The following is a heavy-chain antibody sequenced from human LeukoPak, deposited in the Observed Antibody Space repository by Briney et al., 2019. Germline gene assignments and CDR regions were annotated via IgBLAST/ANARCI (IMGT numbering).Heavy chain of an antibody. CDR2: INPNSGGT. D-gene: IGHD3-22*01. V-gene: IGHV1-2*02. Sequence: ASVKVSCKASGYTFTGYYMHWVRQAPGQGLEWMGWINPNSGGTNYAQKFQGRVTMTRDTSISTAYMELSRLRSDDTAVYYCARTYYYDSSGPLDYWGQGTLVTVSS. CDR1: GYTFTGYY. J-gene: IGHJ4*02. CDR3: ARTYYYDSSGPLDY.